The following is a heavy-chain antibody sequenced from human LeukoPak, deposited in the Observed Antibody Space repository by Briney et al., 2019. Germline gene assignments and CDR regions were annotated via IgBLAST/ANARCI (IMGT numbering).Heavy chain of an antibody. CDR3: ATYRQVLLPFES. CDR1: GFTFSTFY. V-gene: IGHV3-23*01. CDR2: IFPSGGEI. J-gene: IGHJ4*02. D-gene: IGHD2-8*02. Sequence: GGSLRLSCAASGFTFSTFYMVWVRQPPAKGLEWVSNIFPSGGEIHYADSVRGRFTISRDNSKSTLSLQMNSLRAEDTAIYYCATYRQVLLPFESWGQGTLVTVSS.